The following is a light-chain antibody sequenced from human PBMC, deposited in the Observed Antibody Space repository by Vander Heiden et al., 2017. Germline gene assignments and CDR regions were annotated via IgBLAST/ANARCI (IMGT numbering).Light chain of an antibody. Sequence: EIVMTQSPATLSVSPGERATLSCRASQSVGSNLAWYQQKTGQAPRLLIYGASTRAAGIAARFSGSGSGTEFTLTISSLQSEDFAIYYCQQYDKWHPLTFGGGTKVEIK. J-gene: IGKJ4*01. CDR2: GAS. CDR3: QQYDKWHPLT. CDR1: QSVGSN. V-gene: IGKV3-15*01.